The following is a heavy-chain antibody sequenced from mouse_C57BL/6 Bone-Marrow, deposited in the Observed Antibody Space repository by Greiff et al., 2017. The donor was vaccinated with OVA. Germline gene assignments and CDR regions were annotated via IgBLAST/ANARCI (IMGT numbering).Heavy chain of an antibody. CDR3: ARFYDGYPWFAY. J-gene: IGHJ3*01. D-gene: IGHD2-3*01. Sequence: VQLVESGAELARPGASVKLSCKASGYTFTSYGISWVKQRTGQGLEWIGEIYPRSGNTYYNEKFKGKATLTADKSSSTAYMELRSLTSEDSAVYFCARFYDGYPWFAYWGQGTLVTVSA. V-gene: IGHV1-81*01. CDR2: IYPRSGNT. CDR1: GYTFTSYG.